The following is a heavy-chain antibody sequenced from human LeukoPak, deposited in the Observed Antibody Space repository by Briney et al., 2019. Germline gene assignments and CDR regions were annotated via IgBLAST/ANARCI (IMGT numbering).Heavy chain of an antibody. Sequence: PGGSLRLSCAASGFTFSSYSMNWVRQAPGKGLEWVSSISSSSSYIYYADSVKGRFTISRDNAKNSLYLQMNSLRAEDTAVYYCARHLGYGGNPHAYYYYGMDVWGQGTTVTVSS. D-gene: IGHD4-23*01. CDR3: ARHLGYGGNPHAYYYYGMDV. CDR2: ISSSSSYI. J-gene: IGHJ6*02. CDR1: GFTFSSYS. V-gene: IGHV3-21*01.